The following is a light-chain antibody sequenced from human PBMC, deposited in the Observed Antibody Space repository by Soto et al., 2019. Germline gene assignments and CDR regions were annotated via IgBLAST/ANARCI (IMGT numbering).Light chain of an antibody. V-gene: IGKV1-5*01. CDR3: QQSYSTPWT. Sequence: GDRVTITCRASQSISSWLAWYQQKPGKAPKFLIYDASNLESGVPSRFSGSGSGTEFTLTISSLQPEDFATYYCQQSYSTPWTFGQGTKVDIK. CDR1: QSISSW. CDR2: DAS. J-gene: IGKJ1*01.